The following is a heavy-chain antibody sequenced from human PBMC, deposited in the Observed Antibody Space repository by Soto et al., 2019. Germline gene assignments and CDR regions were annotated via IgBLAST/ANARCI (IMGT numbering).Heavy chain of an antibody. CDR2: IYNSVST. Sequence: SESMSLTCTACGGCVTIDNYSWSWIRQPPGRGLEWIGYIYNSVSTFYNPSLKSRVIISLDTSKNQVSLRLSSVTAADTAVYYCVRDFPRRGRRTTIGREYLYEMNVWGQRTTVTVSS. J-gene: IGHJ6*02. V-gene: IGHV4-30-4*01. CDR1: GGCVTIDNYS. CDR3: VRDFPRRGRRTTIGREYLYEMNV. D-gene: IGHD3-10*01.